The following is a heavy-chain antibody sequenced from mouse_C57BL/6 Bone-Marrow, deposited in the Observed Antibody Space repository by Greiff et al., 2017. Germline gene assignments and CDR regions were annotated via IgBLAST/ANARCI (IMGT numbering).Heavy chain of an antibody. V-gene: IGHV14-4*01. CDR1: GFNIKDDY. D-gene: IGHD1-1*01. CDR3: TTYGSSYGYAMDY. Sequence: LMESGAELVRPGASVKLSCTASGFNIKDDYMHWVKQRPEQGLEWIGWIDPENGDTEYASKFQGKATITADTSSNTAYLQLSSLTSEDTAVYYCTTYGSSYGYAMDYWGQGTSVTVSS. J-gene: IGHJ4*01. CDR2: IDPENGDT.